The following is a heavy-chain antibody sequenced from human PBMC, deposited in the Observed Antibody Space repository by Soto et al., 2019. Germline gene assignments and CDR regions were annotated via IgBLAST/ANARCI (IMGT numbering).Heavy chain of an antibody. V-gene: IGHV1-69*01. CDR3: AREDSGGADATRSFDL. D-gene: IGHD3-10*01. J-gene: IGHJ2*01. Sequence: QVQLVQSGAEVKKPGSSVKVSCKASGGTFSSYAISWVRQAPGQGLEWMGGIIPLFGTANYAQKFQGRVTITADESTSTVYMELSSLRSEDTAVYYCAREDSGGADATRSFDLWGRGTLVTVSS. CDR2: IIPLFGTA. CDR1: GGTFSSYA.